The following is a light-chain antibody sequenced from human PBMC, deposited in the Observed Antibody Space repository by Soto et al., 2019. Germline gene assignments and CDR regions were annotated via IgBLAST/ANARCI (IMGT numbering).Light chain of an antibody. CDR3: QQSYSTPLT. V-gene: IGKV1-39*01. CDR1: QSISNF. CDR2: AAS. J-gene: IGKJ4*01. Sequence: DIQMTQSPSSLSASVGDRVTITCRASQSISNFLNWYQHKPGKAPKLLIYAASSLQSGVPARFSGSESGTDFTLTISSLQPEDFATYYCQQSYSTPLTFGGGTKVEIK.